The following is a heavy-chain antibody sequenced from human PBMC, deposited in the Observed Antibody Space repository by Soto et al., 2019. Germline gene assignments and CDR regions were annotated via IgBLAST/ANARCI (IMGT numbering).Heavy chain of an antibody. D-gene: IGHD3-10*01. CDR2: MNPNSGNT. CDR1: GYTFTSYD. CDR3: ARVSYYGSEQHYYYGMDV. Sequence: QVQLVQSGAEVKQPGASVKVSCKASGYTFTSYDINWVRQATGQGLEWMGWMNPNSGNTGYAQKFQGRVTMTRNTSISTAYMELSSLRSEDTAVYYCARVSYYGSEQHYYYGMDVWGQGTTVTVSS. V-gene: IGHV1-8*01. J-gene: IGHJ6*02.